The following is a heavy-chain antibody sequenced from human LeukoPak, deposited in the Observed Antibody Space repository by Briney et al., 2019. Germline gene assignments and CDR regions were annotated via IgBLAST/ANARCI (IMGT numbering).Heavy chain of an antibody. D-gene: IGHD6-19*01. V-gene: IGHV3-7*03. CDR2: IKQDGSQM. CDR3: ARDLRGRQWLSGAFDI. Sequence: PGGSLRLSCAASGFTFSNYWMSWVRQAPGKGLEWVANIKQDGSQMYYVDALKGRFTISRDNAKNSLYLQMNSLRSDDTAVYYCARDLRGRQWLSGAFDIWGQGTMVTVSS. J-gene: IGHJ3*02. CDR1: GFTFSNYW.